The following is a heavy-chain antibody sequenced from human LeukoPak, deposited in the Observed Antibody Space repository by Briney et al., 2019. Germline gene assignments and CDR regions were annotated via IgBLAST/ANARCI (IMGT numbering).Heavy chain of an antibody. J-gene: IGHJ3*02. V-gene: IGHV7-4-1*02. CDR3: ARGGDGYTFDAFDI. CDR2: INTNTGNP. Sequence: GASVKVSCTASGYTFISYAMNWVRQAPGQGLEWMGWINTNTGNPTYAQGFTGRFVFSLDTSVSTAYLQISSLKAEDTAVYYCARGGDGYTFDAFDIWGQGTMVTVSS. CDR1: GYTFISYA. D-gene: IGHD5-24*01.